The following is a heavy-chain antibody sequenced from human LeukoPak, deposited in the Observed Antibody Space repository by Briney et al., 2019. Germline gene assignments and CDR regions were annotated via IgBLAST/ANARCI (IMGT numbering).Heavy chain of an antibody. CDR2: ISYDGSNK. CDR3: AKDFNDYGDYLFYY. CDR1: GFTFSGSA. J-gene: IGHJ4*01. Sequence: GGSLKLSCAASGFTFSGSAMHWVRQASGKGLEWVAVISYDGSNKYYADSVKGRFTISRDNSKNTLYLQMNSLRAEDTAVYYCAKDFNDYGDYLFYYWGHGTLVTVSS. V-gene: IGHV3-30*04. D-gene: IGHD4-17*01.